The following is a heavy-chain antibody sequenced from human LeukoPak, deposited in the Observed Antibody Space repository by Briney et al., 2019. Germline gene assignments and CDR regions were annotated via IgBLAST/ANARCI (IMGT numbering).Heavy chain of an antibody. V-gene: IGHV3-30*04. CDR1: GFTFSKYI. D-gene: IGHD3-10*01. CDR2: ILENGNRQ. J-gene: IGHJ6*03. CDR3: AKSWRGRGYYGYGPSEYFYYMDV. Sequence: GGSLRLSCAASGFTFSKYIMHWVRQAPGKGLDWVAVILENGNRQYYADSVKGRFTISRDNSKNTLSLQMNSLKGEDTAVYYCAKSWRGRGYYGYGPSEYFYYMDVWGKGTTVTISS.